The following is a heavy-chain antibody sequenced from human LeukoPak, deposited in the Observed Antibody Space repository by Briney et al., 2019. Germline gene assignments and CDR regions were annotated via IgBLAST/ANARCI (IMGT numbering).Heavy chain of an antibody. J-gene: IGHJ5*02. CDR1: GFSIGNHG. CDR3: ARDWGSSGWYNWFDP. D-gene: IGHD3-16*01. Sequence: QSGGSLRLSCAVSGFSIGNHGMHWVRQAPDKGLEWVAMISHDGGAEYCGDSVKGRLTISRDNSENTLYLQMNGLRVEDTAVYYCARDWGSSGWYNWFDPWGQGTLVIVSS. CDR2: ISHDGGAE. V-gene: IGHV3-30*03.